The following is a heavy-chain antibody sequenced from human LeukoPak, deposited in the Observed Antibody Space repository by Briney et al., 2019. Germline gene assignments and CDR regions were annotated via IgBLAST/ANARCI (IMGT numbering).Heavy chain of an antibody. CDR2: ISAYNGNT. J-gene: IGHJ5*02. Sequence: ASVKVSCKAPGYTFTNFGVSWVRQAPGQGLEWMGWISAYNGNTNYAQKLQDGVTMATDTSTSTAYMELRSLRSDDTAVYYCARVTSGYCSSTTCYTWFDPWGQGTLVTVSS. V-gene: IGHV1-18*01. CDR1: GYTFTNFG. CDR3: ARVTSGYCSSTTCYTWFDP. D-gene: IGHD2-2*02.